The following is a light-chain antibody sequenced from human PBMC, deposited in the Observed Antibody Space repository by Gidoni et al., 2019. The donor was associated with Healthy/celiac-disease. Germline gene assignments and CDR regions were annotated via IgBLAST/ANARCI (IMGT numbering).Light chain of an antibody. J-gene: IGLJ2*01. CDR3: QSADSSGTVV. V-gene: IGLV3-25*03. CDR2: KDS. CDR1: ALPKQY. Sequence: SYELTQPPSVYVSPGQTARITCPGDALPKQYAYWYQPKPGQAPVRVIYKDSERPSGIPERFSGSSSGTTVTLTISGVQAEDEADYSCQSADSSGTVVFGGGTKLTVL.